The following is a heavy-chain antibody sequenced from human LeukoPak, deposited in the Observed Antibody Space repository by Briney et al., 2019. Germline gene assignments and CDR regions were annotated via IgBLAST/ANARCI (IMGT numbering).Heavy chain of an antibody. CDR2: IYYSGIT. D-gene: IGHD2-2*02. Sequence: SETLSLTCTVSGGSISSYYWSWIRQPPGEGLEWIGSIYYSGITYYNPSLKSRVTISVDTSKNQFSLKLTSVTAADTAVYYCARLGGAIYFYYMDVWGKGTTVTISS. CDR1: GGSISSYY. V-gene: IGHV4-59*05. CDR3: ARLGGAIYFYYMDV. J-gene: IGHJ6*03.